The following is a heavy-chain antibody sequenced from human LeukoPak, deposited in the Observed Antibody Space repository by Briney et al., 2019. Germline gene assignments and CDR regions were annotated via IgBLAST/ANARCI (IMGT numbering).Heavy chain of an antibody. CDR2: ISYDGSNK. J-gene: IGHJ3*02. V-gene: IGHV3-30-3*01. CDR1: GFTFSSYA. Sequence: PGRSLRLSCAASGFTFSSYAMHWVRQAPGKGREWVAVISYDGSNKYYADSVKGRFTISRDNSKNTLYLQMNSLRAEDTAVYYRASGRYCSGGSCTDIWGQGTMVTVSS. CDR3: ASGRYCSGGSCTDI. D-gene: IGHD2-15*01.